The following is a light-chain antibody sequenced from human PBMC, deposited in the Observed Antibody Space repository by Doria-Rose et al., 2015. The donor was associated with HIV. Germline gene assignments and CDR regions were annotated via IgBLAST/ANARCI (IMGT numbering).Light chain of an antibody. V-gene: IGKV4-1*01. J-gene: IGKJ3*01. CDR3: QQYYDTPS. CDR2: WAS. Sequence: QSPESLGMSLGERATLNCKSNQSLLYTSKNYLAWYQQKPGQPPKLMIYWASTRQSGLPARFSGSGSGTDFTLTISSLEAEDVAVYYCQQYYDTPSFGPGTTVDIK. CDR1: QSLLYTSKNY.